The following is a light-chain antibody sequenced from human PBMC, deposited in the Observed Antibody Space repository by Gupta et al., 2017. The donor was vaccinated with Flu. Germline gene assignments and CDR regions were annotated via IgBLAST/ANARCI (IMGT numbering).Light chain of an antibody. J-gene: IGKJ2*02. CDR3: HQQHNRLPPGT. V-gene: IGKV3-11*01. CDR2: GVS. Sequence: IVLTQSPDTLSLSTGERATLSCRASQSIDNNLAWYQQKHGQAPRLLISGVSNRSPGSPASCSGSGVGDDTNFTIISREPEDFEVYFCHQQHNRLPPGTFGQGTXVEI. CDR1: QSIDNN.